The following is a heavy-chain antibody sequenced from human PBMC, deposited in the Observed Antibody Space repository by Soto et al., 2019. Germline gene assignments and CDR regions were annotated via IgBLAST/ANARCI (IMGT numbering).Heavy chain of an antibody. D-gene: IGHD3-3*01. CDR1: GFTFSSYA. Sequence: PGGSLRLSCAASGFTFSSYAMHWVRQAPGKGLEWVAVISYDGSNKYYADSVKGRFTISRDNSKNTLYLQMNSLRAEDTVVYYCAVHPDYDFWSGNRPPYYFDYWAQGTLVTVPS. CDR2: ISYDGSNK. V-gene: IGHV3-30-3*01. CDR3: AVHPDYDFWSGNRPPYYFDY. J-gene: IGHJ4*02.